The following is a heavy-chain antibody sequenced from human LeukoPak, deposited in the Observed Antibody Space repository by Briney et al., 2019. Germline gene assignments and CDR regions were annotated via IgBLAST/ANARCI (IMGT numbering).Heavy chain of an antibody. Sequence: GGSLRLSCAASGFTFSSYSMNWVRQAPGKGLEWVGRINNKANSCATDYAASVKGRFTISRDDSKNSLYLQMNSLKAEDTAVYYCAGVGGGGDYWGQGTLVTVSS. CDR2: INNKANSCAT. J-gene: IGHJ4*02. CDR3: AGVGGGGDY. D-gene: IGHD1-26*01. V-gene: IGHV3-72*01. CDR1: GFTFSSYS.